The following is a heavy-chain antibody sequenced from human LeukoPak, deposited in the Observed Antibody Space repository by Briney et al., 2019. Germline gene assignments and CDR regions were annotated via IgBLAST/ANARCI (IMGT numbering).Heavy chain of an antibody. CDR1: GYQFSHHY. Sequence: GGSLRLSCAPSGYQFSHHYIHWVPEAPGKGGEWVGRSINMDRSYTTEYAASVEGRFTISRDVSESSLYLQMNSLRTEDTAVYYCGRIAINANNGMDVWGQGTTVTVSS. CDR3: GRIAINANNGMDV. CDR2: SINMDRSYTT. V-gene: IGHV3-72*01. J-gene: IGHJ6*02. D-gene: IGHD1/OR15-1a*01.